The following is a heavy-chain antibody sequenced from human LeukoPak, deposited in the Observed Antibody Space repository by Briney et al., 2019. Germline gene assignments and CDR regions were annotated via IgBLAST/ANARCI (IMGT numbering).Heavy chain of an antibody. CDR2: IYYSGST. CDR3: AREEVPHGFDI. Sequence: PSETLSLTCTVSGGSISTYYWSWIRQPPGKGLEYIGYIYYSGSTNYNPSLKSRVTMSLDTSKNQFSLAPSSAVAADTAVYYCAREEVPHGFDIWGQGTMVTVSS. J-gene: IGHJ3*02. CDR1: GGSISTYY. V-gene: IGHV4-59*01.